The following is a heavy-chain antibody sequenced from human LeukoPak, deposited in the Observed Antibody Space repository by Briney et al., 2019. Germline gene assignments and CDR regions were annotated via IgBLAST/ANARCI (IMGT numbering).Heavy chain of an antibody. CDR1: GGTFSSYA. J-gene: IGHJ5*02. Sequence: SVKVSCKASGGTFSSYAISWVRQAPGQGLEWMGRIIPIFGIANYAQKFQGRVTITADKSTGTAYMELSSLRSEDTAVYYCARVEQQSWFDPWGQGTLVTVSS. CDR3: ARVEQQSWFDP. CDR2: IIPIFGIA. V-gene: IGHV1-69*04. D-gene: IGHD6-13*01.